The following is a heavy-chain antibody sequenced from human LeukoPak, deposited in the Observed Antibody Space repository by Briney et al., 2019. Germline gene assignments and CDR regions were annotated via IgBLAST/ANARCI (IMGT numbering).Heavy chain of an antibody. J-gene: IGHJ4*03. CDR3: ARGPTISETGYFDY. Sequence: SETLSLTCAVYGGSFSTYYWSWIRQSPGKGLEWIAEINHRGDTNYNPSVKSRVTISVDTSKNQFSLKVRSLTAADTAVYYCARGPTISETGYFDYWGQGTLVTVSS. V-gene: IGHV4-34*01. D-gene: IGHD1-1*01. CDR1: GGSFSTYY. CDR2: INHRGDT.